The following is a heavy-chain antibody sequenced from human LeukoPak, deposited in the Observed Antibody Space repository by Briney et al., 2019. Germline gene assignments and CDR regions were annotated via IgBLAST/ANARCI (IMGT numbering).Heavy chain of an antibody. CDR3: AKEGGTTMDYAMDV. CDR2: IWYDGSNK. V-gene: IGHV3-33*06. D-gene: IGHD3-10*01. CDR1: GFTFSSYG. Sequence: PGRSLRLSCAASGFTFSSYGMHWVRQAPGKGLEWVALIWYDGSNKFYADSVKGRLIISRDNSKNTLYLQMNSLRAEDTAVYYCAKEGGTTMDYAMDVWGQGTTVTVSS. J-gene: IGHJ6*02.